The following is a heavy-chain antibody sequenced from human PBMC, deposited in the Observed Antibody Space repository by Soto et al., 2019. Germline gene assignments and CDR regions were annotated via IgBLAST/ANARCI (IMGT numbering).Heavy chain of an antibody. D-gene: IGHD1-26*01. CDR2: MQPSTGRT. CDR1: GYSFTSLD. J-gene: IGHJ4*02. CDR3: ARGVSAGVDY. V-gene: IGHV1-8*01. Sequence: QVQLVQSGAEVREPGASVKVSCKASGYSFTSLDINWVRQTAGQGLEWMGWMQPSTGRTGYAQKFQGRVTMTRDTSINTGYVELTTLTSDDTAFYYCARGVSAGVDYWGQGTLVTVSS.